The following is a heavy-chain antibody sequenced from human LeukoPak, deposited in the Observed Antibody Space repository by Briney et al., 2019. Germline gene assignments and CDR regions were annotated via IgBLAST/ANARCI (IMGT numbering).Heavy chain of an antibody. CDR3: AKAGYSSSWYWFDP. CDR1: GFTFSGYG. J-gene: IGHJ5*02. CDR2: ISYDGSNK. Sequence: PGRSLRLSCAASGFTFSGYGMHWVRQAPGKGLEWVAVISYDGSNKYYADSVKGRFTISRDNSKNTLYLQMNSLRAEDTAVYYCAKAGYSSSWYWFDPWGQGTLVTVSS. V-gene: IGHV3-30*18. D-gene: IGHD6-13*01.